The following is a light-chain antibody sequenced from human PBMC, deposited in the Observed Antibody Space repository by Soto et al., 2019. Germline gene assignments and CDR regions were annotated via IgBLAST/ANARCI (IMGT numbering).Light chain of an antibody. CDR2: DVS. Sequence: QSVLTQPASVSGSPGQSITISCTGTSSDVGGYNSVSWYQQPPGKAPKLMIYDVSNRPSGVSNRFSASKSGNTASLPISGLQAEDEADYYCASYTSSSPGVFGGGTKVTVL. CDR3: ASYTSSSPGV. J-gene: IGLJ2*01. CDR1: SSDVGGYNS. V-gene: IGLV2-14*01.